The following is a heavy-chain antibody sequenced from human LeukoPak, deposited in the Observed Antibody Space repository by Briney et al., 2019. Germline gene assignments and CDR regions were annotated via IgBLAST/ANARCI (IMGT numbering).Heavy chain of an antibody. V-gene: IGHV1-69*05. CDR2: IIPIFGTA. CDR1: GGTFSSYA. Sequence: ASVKVSCKASGGTFSSYAISWVRQAPGQGLEWMGGIIPIFGTANYAQKFQGRVTITTDESTSTAYMELSSLRSEDTAVYYCASRAIVRGASAEYYFDYWGQGTLVTVSS. D-gene: IGHD2-21*01. CDR3: ASRAIVRGASAEYYFDY. J-gene: IGHJ4*02.